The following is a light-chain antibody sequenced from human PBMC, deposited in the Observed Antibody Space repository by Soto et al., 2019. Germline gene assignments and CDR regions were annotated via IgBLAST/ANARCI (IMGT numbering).Light chain of an antibody. J-gene: IGKJ2*01. CDR3: QQYGTSPQT. CDR1: QIVSSAY. V-gene: IGKV3-20*01. CDR2: DAS. Sequence: EIVLTQSPGTLSLSPGERATLSCRASQIVSSAYVAWYQQKPGQAPKLLIFDASTRAAGTPDRVSASGSGTDDILTISGLEPDDSALYYCQQYGTSPQTFGQGTTVDI.